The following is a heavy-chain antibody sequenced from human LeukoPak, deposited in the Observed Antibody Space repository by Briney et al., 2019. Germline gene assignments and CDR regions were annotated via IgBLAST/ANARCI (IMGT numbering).Heavy chain of an antibody. Sequence: ASVKVSCKASGYTFTGYYMHWVRQAPGQGLEWMGWINPNSGGTNYAQKFQGRVTMTRDTSISTAYMELSRLRSDDTAVYYCARDLGYSSGWNFDYWGQGTLVTVSS. V-gene: IGHV1-2*02. D-gene: IGHD6-19*01. CDR3: ARDLGYSSGWNFDY. CDR2: INPNSGGT. J-gene: IGHJ4*02. CDR1: GYTFTGYY.